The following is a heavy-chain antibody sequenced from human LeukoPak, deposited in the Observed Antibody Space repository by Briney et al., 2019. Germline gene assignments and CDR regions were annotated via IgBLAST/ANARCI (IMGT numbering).Heavy chain of an antibody. CDR3: AELGITMIGGV. Sequence: GGSLKLSCAASGFTFSNYSMNWGRQAPGKGLEWVSSISSNSKYIYYADSVKGRFTISRDNAKNSLYLQMNSLRAEDTAVYYCAELGITMIGGVWGKGTTVTISS. V-gene: IGHV3-21*01. CDR2: ISSNSKYI. J-gene: IGHJ6*04. CDR1: GFTFSNYS. D-gene: IGHD3-10*02.